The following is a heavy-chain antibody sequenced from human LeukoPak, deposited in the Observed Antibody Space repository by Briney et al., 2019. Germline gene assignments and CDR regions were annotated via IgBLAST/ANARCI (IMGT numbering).Heavy chain of an antibody. V-gene: IGHV4-59*01. CDR3: ARPRCSGGSCYPLDAFDI. Sequence: SETLSLTCTVSGGSISSYYWSWIRQPPGKGLEGIGYIYYSGSTNYNPSLKSRVTISVDPSKNPFSLKLSSVTAADTAVYYCARPRCSGGSCYPLDAFDIWGQGTMVAVSS. D-gene: IGHD2-15*01. CDR1: GGSISSYY. J-gene: IGHJ3*02. CDR2: IYYSGST.